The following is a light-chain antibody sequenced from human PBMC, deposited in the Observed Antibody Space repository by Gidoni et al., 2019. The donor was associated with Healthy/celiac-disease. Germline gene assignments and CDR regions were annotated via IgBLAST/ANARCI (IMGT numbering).Light chain of an antibody. J-gene: IGLJ2*01. V-gene: IGLV3-1*01. CDR3: QAWDSSIGVV. Sequence: SYEVPPAPSVSVFPGQTASITCPGVKLGDKYVCWYQQKAGQSPMLVIDKDSKRPAGNPGRFSGSNSGNTATLTISGTQAMDEADYYCQAWDSSIGVVVGGWTKLTVL. CDR1: KLGDKY. CDR2: KDS.